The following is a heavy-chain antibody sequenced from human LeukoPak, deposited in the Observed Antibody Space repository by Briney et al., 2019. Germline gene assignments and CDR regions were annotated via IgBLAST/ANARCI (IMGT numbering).Heavy chain of an antibody. V-gene: IGHV3-7*01. D-gene: IGHD1-26*01. CDR1: GFTFSSYW. CDR2: IKEDGGEK. CDR3: ARHKVGTGPTHLDY. Sequence: GGSLRLCCAASGFTFSSYWMSWVRQAPGKGLEWVANIKEDGGEKYSVDSVKGRFTISRDNAMNSLYLEMNSLRAEDTALYYCARHKVGTGPTHLDYWGQGALVTVSS. J-gene: IGHJ4*02.